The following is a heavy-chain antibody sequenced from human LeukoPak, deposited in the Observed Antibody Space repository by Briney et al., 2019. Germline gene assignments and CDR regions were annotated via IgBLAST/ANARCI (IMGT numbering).Heavy chain of an antibody. V-gene: IGHV3-23*01. CDR1: GFTFSSYA. J-gene: IGHJ6*02. CDR2: ISGSGGST. Sequence: PGGSLRLSCAASGFTFSSYAMSWVRQAPGKGLEWVSAISGSGGSTYYADSVKGRFTISRDNSKNTLYLQMNSLRAEDTAVYYCAKHISGYYYYGMDVWGQGTTVTVSS. D-gene: IGHD2-21*01. CDR3: AKHISGYYYYGMDV.